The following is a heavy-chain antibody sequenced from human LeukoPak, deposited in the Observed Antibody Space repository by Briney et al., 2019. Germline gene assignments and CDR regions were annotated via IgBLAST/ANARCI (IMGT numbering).Heavy chain of an antibody. Sequence: GGSLRLSCAASGFTFSSYSMSWVRQAPGGGLEWVSLISGSSETTHYADSVKGRLTISRDNAKNTLYLQMNSLRAEDTAVYYCARGMYYYGSGSSFDNWGQGTLVTVSS. CDR3: ARGMYYYGSGSSFDN. CDR1: GFTFSSYS. CDR2: ISGSSETT. D-gene: IGHD3-10*01. V-gene: IGHV3-23*01. J-gene: IGHJ4*02.